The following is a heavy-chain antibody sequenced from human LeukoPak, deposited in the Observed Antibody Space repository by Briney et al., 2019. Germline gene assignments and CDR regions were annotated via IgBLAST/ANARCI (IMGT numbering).Heavy chain of an antibody. CDR3: ARDRGPPNIAAAPFGY. CDR2: IYHSGST. V-gene: IGHV4-38-2*02. CDR1: GYSISSGYY. Sequence: SETLSLTCAVSGYSISSGYYWGWIRQPPGKGLEWIGSIYHSGSTYYNPSLKSRVTISVDTSKNQFSLKLSSVTAADTAVYYCARDRGPPNIAAAPFGYWGQGTLVTVSS. J-gene: IGHJ4*02. D-gene: IGHD6-13*01.